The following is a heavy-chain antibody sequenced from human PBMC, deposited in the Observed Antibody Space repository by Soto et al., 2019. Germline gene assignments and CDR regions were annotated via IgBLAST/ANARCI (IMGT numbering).Heavy chain of an antibody. J-gene: IGHJ4*02. D-gene: IGHD3-3*01. CDR3: ARGLFLDY. V-gene: IGHV3-74*01. Sequence: EVQLVESGGGLVQPGGSLRLSCATSGFTFSNYWMHWVRQAPGKGPVWVSRINEDESNTNYADSVKGRFTISRDNAKNTLYLQMNSLTAEETAVYYCARGLFLDYWGQGTRVTGSS. CDR2: INEDESNT. CDR1: GFTFSNYW.